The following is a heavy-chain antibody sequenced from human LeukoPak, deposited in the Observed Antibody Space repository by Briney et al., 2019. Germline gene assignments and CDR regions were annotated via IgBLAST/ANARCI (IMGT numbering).Heavy chain of an antibody. V-gene: IGHV5-51*01. Sequence: GESLKISCKGSGYSFTSYWIGWVRQMPGKGLEWMGIIYPGDPDTRYSPSFQGQVTISADKAISTAYLQWSGLKASDTAMYYCASPRGLQLWEAFDIWGQGTMVTVSS. CDR2: IYPGDPDT. CDR3: ASPRGLQLWEAFDI. CDR1: GYSFTSYW. D-gene: IGHD1-1*01. J-gene: IGHJ3*02.